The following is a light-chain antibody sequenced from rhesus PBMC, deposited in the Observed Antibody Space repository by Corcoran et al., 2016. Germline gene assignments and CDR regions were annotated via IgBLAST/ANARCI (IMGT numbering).Light chain of an antibody. CDR1: QGISSY. V-gene: IGKV1-38*01. Sequence: DIQLTQSPSSLSASVGDRDTITCRASQGISSYLAWYQQKSGKAPKLLIYDASKLQSGVPSRFSGSGSGTEFTLTISSLQPEEFSTYYCQQRNSYPWTFGQGTKGEIK. CDR2: DAS. J-gene: IGKJ1*01. CDR3: QQRNSYPWT.